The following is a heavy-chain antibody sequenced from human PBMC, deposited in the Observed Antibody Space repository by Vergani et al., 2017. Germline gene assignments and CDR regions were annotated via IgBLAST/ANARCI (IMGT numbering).Heavy chain of an antibody. CDR1: GGSMSGYY. CDR2: MYHSCSN. D-gene: IGHD3-10*01. Sequence: QVRLQESGPGLVKPSETLSLTCSVSGGSMSGYYWSWIRPPPGTELEGIGYMYHSCSNNYNPSLETRVTISGDTSKNQFSLKLNAVTAADTAVYYCGRVADFYGWGSRLLDLWGQGILVTVSS. CDR3: GRVADFYGWGSRLLDL. J-gene: IGHJ5*02. V-gene: IGHV4-59*01.